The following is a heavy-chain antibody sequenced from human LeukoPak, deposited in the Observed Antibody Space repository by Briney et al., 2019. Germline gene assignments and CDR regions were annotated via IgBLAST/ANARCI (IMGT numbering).Heavy chain of an antibody. D-gene: IGHD3-10*01. Sequence: SVNVSCKTSGYAFTVYYMQWVRQAPGQGLEWMGRIIPILGIANYAQKFQGRVTITADKSTSTAYMELSSLRSEDTAVYYCASGGSDYYGSGSYPLDYWGQGTLVTVSS. J-gene: IGHJ4*02. CDR2: IIPILGIA. CDR3: ASGGSDYYGSGSYPLDY. CDR1: GYAFTVYY. V-gene: IGHV1-69*02.